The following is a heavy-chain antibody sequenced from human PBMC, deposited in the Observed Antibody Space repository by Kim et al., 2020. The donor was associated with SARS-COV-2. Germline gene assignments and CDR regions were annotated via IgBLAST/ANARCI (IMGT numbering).Heavy chain of an antibody. J-gene: IGHJ4*02. CDR1: GFTFSSYW. CDR3: ARDTYRFFDF. CDR2: INEDGSDK. V-gene: IGHV3-7*01. D-gene: IGHD5-12*01. Sequence: GGSLRLSCAASGFTFSSYWMTWVRQAPGKGLEWVANINEDGSDKYYVDSVKGRFTISRDNAKNSLYLQMNSLRAEDTAVYYCARDTYRFFDFWGQGTLVTVSS.